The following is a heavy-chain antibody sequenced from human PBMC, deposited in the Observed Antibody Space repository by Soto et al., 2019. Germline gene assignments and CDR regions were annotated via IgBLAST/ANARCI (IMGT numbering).Heavy chain of an antibody. CDR3: ARYNAASGTYYFDY. D-gene: IGHD6-13*01. J-gene: IGHJ4*02. V-gene: IGHV4-59*12. CDR1: GGSISIYY. CDR2: IYYSGST. Sequence: SETLSLTCTVSGGSISIYYWSWILQPPGKGPEWIGEIYYSGSTNYNPSLKSRVTISVDTSKNQFSLRLTSVTAADTAVYYCARYNAASGTYYFDYWGQGALVTVSS.